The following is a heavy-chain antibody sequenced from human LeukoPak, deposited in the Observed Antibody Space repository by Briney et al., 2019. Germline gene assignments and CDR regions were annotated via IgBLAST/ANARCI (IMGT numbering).Heavy chain of an antibody. V-gene: IGHV3-33*01. D-gene: IGHD3-22*01. J-gene: IGHJ4*02. CDR1: GFTFSSYG. CDR2: IWYDGSNK. CDR3: TTDYYDSSGYRTLDY. Sequence: PGGSLRHSCAASGFTFSSYGMHWVRQAPGKGLEWVAVIWYDGSNKYYADSVKGRFTISRDNSKNTLYLQMNSLRAEDTAVYYCTTDYYDSSGYRTLDYWGQGTLVTVSS.